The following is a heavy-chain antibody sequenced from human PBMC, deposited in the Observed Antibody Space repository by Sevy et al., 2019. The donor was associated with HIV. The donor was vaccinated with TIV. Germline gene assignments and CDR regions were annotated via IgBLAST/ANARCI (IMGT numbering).Heavy chain of an antibody. V-gene: IGHV3-30*18. CDR3: AKIPAGGSYFSYFDS. J-gene: IGHJ4*02. Sequence: GESLKISCAASGFSFNKYGMHWVRQAPGEGLEWVAVIAYDGGNKYYTDSVKGRFTISRDNSKNTLYLQMYSLRAEDTAVYYCAKIPAGGSYFSYFDSWGQGTLVTVSS. CDR1: GFSFNKYG. D-gene: IGHD1-26*01. CDR2: IAYDGGNK.